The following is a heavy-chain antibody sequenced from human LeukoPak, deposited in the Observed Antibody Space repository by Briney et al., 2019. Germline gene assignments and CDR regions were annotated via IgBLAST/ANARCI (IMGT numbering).Heavy chain of an antibody. D-gene: IGHD6-19*01. J-gene: IGHJ4*02. CDR3: ARCVGPNIAVAGSDY. CDR1: GFTFSTYD. V-gene: IGHV3-21*01. CDR2: ISSRRKYI. Sequence: GGSLRLSCSASGFTFSTYDMNWVRQAPGKGLEWVSSISSRRKYIYYADSVRGRFTISRDNVNNLLFLQMDSLRAEDTAVYYCARCVGPNIAVAGSDYWGQGTLVTVSS.